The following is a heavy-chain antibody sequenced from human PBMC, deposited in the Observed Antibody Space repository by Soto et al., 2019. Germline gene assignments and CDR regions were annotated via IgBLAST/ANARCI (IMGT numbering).Heavy chain of an antibody. CDR3: AREVAYGDWFDP. V-gene: IGHV1-18*01. J-gene: IGHJ5*02. CDR1: GYTFTTYD. Sequence: QVQLVQSGVEVKKPGASVKVSCKTSGYTFTTYDISWVRQAPGQGLEWMGWISGYNGNTNYAQKLQGRGTMTTDTSTSTAYMELRSLRSDDTAVYYCAREVAYGDWFDPWGQGTLVTVSS. D-gene: IGHD4-17*01. CDR2: ISGYNGNT.